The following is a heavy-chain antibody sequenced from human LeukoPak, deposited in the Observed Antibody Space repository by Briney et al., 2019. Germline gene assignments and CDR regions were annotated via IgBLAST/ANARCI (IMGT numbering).Heavy chain of an antibody. CDR1: GGSISNVNYY. Sequence: PSETLSLTCTISGGSISNVNYYWSWIRQPPGKGLEWIGYIYHSGSTYYNPSLKSRVTISVDRSKNQFSLKLSSVTAADTAVYYCAREVTVRRTSLRYDAFDIWGQGTMVTVSS. D-gene: IGHD4-11*01. J-gene: IGHJ3*02. CDR2: IYHSGST. V-gene: IGHV4-30-2*01. CDR3: AREVTVRRTSLRYDAFDI.